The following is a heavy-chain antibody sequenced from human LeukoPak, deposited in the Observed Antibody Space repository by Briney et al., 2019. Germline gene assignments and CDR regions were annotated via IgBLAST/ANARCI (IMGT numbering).Heavy chain of an antibody. Sequence: SETLSLTCTVSGGSISSYYWGWIRQPPGKGLEWIGSIYYSGSTYYNPSLKSRVTISVDTSKNQFSLKLSSVTAADTAVYYCARGRAYGSGSYFRPWGQGTLVTVSS. D-gene: IGHD3-10*01. CDR3: ARGRAYGSGSYFRP. CDR1: GGSISSYY. V-gene: IGHV4-39*01. CDR2: IYYSGST. J-gene: IGHJ4*02.